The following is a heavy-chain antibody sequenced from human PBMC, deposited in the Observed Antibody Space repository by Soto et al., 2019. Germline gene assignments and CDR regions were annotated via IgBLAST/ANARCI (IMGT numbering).Heavy chain of an antibody. Sequence: SGGSLRLYCTASGFTFSSSDMHWIRQSPGKGLEWVADISYDGSNKYYPDSVKGRFSIFRDNSKNTLYLQMNSLRAEYTAVYYCAKDREGSFDIWGQGTMVTVSS. CDR1: GFTFSSSD. J-gene: IGHJ3*02. CDR2: ISYDGSNK. D-gene: IGHD1-26*01. CDR3: AKDREGSFDI. V-gene: IGHV3-30*18.